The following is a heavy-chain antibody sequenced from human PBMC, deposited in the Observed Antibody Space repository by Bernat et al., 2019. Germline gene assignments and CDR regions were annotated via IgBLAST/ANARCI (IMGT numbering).Heavy chain of an antibody. CDR3: ARDWAVVAPDAFDI. J-gene: IGHJ3*02. D-gene: IGHD3-22*01. Sequence: QVQLVESGGGVVQPGRSLRLSCAASGFTFSSYAMHWVRQAPGKGLEWVAVISYDGSNKYYADSVTGRFTISRDNSKNTMYLQMNSLRAEDTAVYYCARDWAVVAPDAFDIWGQGTMVTVSS. V-gene: IGHV3-30-3*01. CDR1: GFTFSSYA. CDR2: ISYDGSNK.